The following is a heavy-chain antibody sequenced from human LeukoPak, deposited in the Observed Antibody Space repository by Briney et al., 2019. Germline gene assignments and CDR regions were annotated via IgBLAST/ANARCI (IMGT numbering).Heavy chain of an antibody. CDR3: ARYNSAYSSPP. CDR2: ISSSGNTI. D-gene: IGHD3-22*01. Sequence: GGSLRLSCAASGFTFSDYYMSWIRQAPGKGLEWVSYISSSGNTIYYAVSVKGRFTISRDNAKNSLYLQMNSLRAEDTAVYFCARYNSAYSSPPWGQGTLVTVSS. J-gene: IGHJ5*02. CDR1: GFTFSDYY. V-gene: IGHV3-11*01.